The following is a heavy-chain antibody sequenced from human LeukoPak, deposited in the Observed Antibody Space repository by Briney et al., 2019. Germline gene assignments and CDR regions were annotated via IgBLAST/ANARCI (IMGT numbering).Heavy chain of an antibody. CDR3: ASRTGVY. Sequence: SGGSLRLSCADSQFTFNSYSMNWVRQAPGKGLEWVSSISSSSTYIYYADSVKGRFTISRDNAMNTLYLQMNNLRAEDTAVYYCASRTGVYWGQGTLVSVSS. V-gene: IGHV3-21*01. CDR1: QFTFNSYS. D-gene: IGHD1-14*01. J-gene: IGHJ4*02. CDR2: ISSSSTYI.